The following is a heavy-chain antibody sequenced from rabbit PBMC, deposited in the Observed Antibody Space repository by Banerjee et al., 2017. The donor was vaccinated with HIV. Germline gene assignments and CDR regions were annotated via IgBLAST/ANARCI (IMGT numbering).Heavy chain of an antibody. CDR2: IYAGSSGST. J-gene: IGHJ4*01. CDR1: GLDFSSYY. V-gene: IGHV1S40*01. D-gene: IGHD7-1*01. CDR3: ARGYAGYAGYGWDL. Sequence: QQLVESGGGLVKPGASLTLSCKASGLDFSSYYMCWVRQAPGKGLEWIACIYAGSSGSTYYASWAKGRFTISKTSSTTVTLQMTSLTAADTATYFCARGYAGYAGYGWDLWGPGTLVTVS.